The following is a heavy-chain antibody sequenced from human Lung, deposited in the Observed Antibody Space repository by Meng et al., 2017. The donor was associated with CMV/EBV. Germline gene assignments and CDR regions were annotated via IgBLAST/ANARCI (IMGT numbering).Heavy chain of an antibody. CDR1: GYTFTSYG. CDR2: ISAYNGNT. V-gene: IGHV1-18*01. CDR3: ARDGWGGTKPPDY. Sequence: ASVXVSXKASGYTFTSYGITWVRQAPGQGLEWMGWISAYNGNTNYAQKLQGRVTMTTDTSTSTDYMELRSLRSDDTTVYDCARDGWGGTKPPDYWGQGALVTVSS. J-gene: IGHJ4*02. D-gene: IGHD1-1*01.